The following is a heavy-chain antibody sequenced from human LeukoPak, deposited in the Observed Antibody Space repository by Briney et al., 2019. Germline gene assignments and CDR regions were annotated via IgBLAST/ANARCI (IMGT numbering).Heavy chain of an antibody. Sequence: GGSLRLSCAASGFTFSSYWMSWVRQAPGKGLEWVSGISWNSGSIGYADSVKGRFTISRDNAKNSLYLQMNSLRAEDTALYYCAKGQWLVTYYFDYWGQGTLVTVSS. D-gene: IGHD6-19*01. CDR2: ISWNSGSI. V-gene: IGHV3-9*01. CDR3: AKGQWLVTYYFDY. J-gene: IGHJ4*02. CDR1: GFTFSSYW.